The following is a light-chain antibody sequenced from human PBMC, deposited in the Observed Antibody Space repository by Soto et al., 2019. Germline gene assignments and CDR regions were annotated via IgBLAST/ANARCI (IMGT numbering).Light chain of an antibody. CDR1: QTVSTN. V-gene: IGKV3-15*01. J-gene: IGKJ1*01. CDR2: DAS. CDR3: QQYNDWPWT. Sequence: EIVMTQSPATLSVSPGERATLSCRASQTVSTNLAWYQQKPGQAPRLLIHDASTRATGIPARFSGSGSGTELTLTINSLQSEDFAVYYCQQYNDWPWTFGQGTKVEIK.